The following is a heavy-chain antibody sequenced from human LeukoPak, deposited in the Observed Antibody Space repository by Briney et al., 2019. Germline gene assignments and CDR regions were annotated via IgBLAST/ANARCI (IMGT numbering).Heavy chain of an antibody. Sequence: PGGSLRLSCAASGFIFSDYYMSWIRQAPGKGLEWVSAISGSGGSTYYADSVKGRFTISRDNSKNTLYLQMNSLRAEDTAVYYCAKPILTGYYRGSDAFDIWGQGTMVTVSS. V-gene: IGHV3-23*01. CDR3: AKPILTGYYRGSDAFDI. CDR2: ISGSGGST. D-gene: IGHD3-9*01. J-gene: IGHJ3*02. CDR1: GFIFSDYY.